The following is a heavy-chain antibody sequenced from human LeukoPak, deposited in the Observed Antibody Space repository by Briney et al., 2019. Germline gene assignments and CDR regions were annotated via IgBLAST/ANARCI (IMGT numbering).Heavy chain of an antibody. V-gene: IGHV4-38-2*01. Sequence: SGTLSLTCAVSGGSISSGYYWGWIRQPPGKGLEWIGSIYHSGSTYYNPSLKSRVTISVDTSKNQFSLKLSSVTAADTAVYYCARVHYYGSGSKLGWFDPWGQGTLVTVSS. CDR1: GGSISSGYY. CDR2: IYHSGST. CDR3: ARVHYYGSGSKLGWFDP. D-gene: IGHD3-10*01. J-gene: IGHJ5*02.